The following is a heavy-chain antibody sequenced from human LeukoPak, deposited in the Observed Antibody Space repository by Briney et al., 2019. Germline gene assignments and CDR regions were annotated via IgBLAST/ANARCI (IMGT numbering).Heavy chain of an antibody. V-gene: IGHV1-18*01. J-gene: IGHJ6*03. Sequence: ASVKVSCKASGYTFTSYGISWVRQAPGQGLEWMGWISAYNGNTNYAQKLQGRVTMTTDTSTSTAYMELGSLRSDDTAVYYCAREGGETSGWYYYYYYMDVWGKGTTVTVSS. CDR1: GYTFTSYG. CDR3: AREGGETSGWYYYYYYMDV. CDR2: ISAYNGNT. D-gene: IGHD6-19*01.